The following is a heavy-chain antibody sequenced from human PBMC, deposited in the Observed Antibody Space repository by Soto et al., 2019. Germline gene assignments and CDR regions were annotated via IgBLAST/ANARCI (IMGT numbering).Heavy chain of an antibody. CDR3: ARDSPYSSSWYDLNWFDP. CDR1: GFTFSSYS. J-gene: IGHJ5*02. D-gene: IGHD6-13*01. V-gene: IGHV3-48*02. Sequence: EVQLVESGGGLVQPGGSLRLSCAASGFTFSSYSMNWVRQAPGKGLEWVSYISSSSSTIYYADSVKGRFTISRDNAKNSLYLQMNSLRDEVTAVYYCARDSPYSSSWYDLNWFDPWGQGTLVTVSS. CDR2: ISSSSSTI.